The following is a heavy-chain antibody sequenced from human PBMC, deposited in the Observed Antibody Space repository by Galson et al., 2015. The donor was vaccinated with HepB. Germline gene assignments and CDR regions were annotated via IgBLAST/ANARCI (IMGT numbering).Heavy chain of an antibody. Sequence: SLRLSCAASGFTFSRFWMHWVRQTPGKGLVWVARINSDGSDTSYADSVKGRFTISRDNAKHTLYLQMNSLRADDTAVYYCATSWSRDAFDLWGPGTEVTASS. CDR1: GFTFSRFW. CDR3: ATSWSRDAFDL. V-gene: IGHV3-74*01. CDR2: INSDGSDT. J-gene: IGHJ3*01. D-gene: IGHD6-13*01.